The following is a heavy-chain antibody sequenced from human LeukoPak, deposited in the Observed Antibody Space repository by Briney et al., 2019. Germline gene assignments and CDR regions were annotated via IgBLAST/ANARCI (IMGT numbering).Heavy chain of an antibody. D-gene: IGHD7-27*01. Sequence: GGSLRLSCVVSGFTFSSYEMNWVRQAPGKGLEWVSYISSSGSIMYYADSVKGRFTISRDNAKNSLYLEMNSLRGEDTALYYCAREGLGILGYWGQGTLVTVSS. CDR1: GFTFSSYE. CDR3: AREGLGILGY. V-gene: IGHV3-48*03. CDR2: ISSSGSIM. J-gene: IGHJ4*02.